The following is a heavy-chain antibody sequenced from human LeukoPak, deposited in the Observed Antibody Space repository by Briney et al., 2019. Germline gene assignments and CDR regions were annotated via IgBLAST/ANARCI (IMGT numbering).Heavy chain of an antibody. Sequence: SETLSLTCTVSGGSISSYYWGWIRQPPGKGLEWIGSIYYSGSTYYNPSLKSRVTISVDTSKNQFSLKLSSVTAADTAVYYCARGHPYCSSTSCPPDYWGQGTLVTVSS. CDR1: GGSISSYY. CDR2: IYYSGST. V-gene: IGHV4-39*07. J-gene: IGHJ4*02. CDR3: ARGHPYCSSTSCPPDY. D-gene: IGHD2-2*01.